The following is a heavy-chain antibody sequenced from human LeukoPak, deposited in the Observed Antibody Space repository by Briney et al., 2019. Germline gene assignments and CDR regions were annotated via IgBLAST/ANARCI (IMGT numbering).Heavy chain of an antibody. J-gene: IGHJ4*02. D-gene: IGHD3-22*01. CDR3: ARGFDSSGLYFDY. CDR2: IYYSGST. V-gene: IGHV4-59*01. Sequence: SETLSLTCTVSGGSISSYYWSWIRQPPGKGLEWIGYIYYSGSTNYNPSLKSRVTISVDTSKNQFSLKLSSVTAADTAVYYCARGFDSSGLYFDYWGQGTLVTVSS. CDR1: GGSISSYY.